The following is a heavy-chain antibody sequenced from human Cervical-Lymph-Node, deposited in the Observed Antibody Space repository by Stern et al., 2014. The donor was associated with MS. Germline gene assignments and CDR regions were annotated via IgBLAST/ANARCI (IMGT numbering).Heavy chain of an antibody. CDR1: GFSFSDYY. CDR3: VRGGGSRYDY. J-gene: IGHJ4*02. Sequence: VQLVESGGGLVKPGGSLGLSCAASGFSFSDYYMSWIRQAPGEGLEWVSYISSRGDLILYADSVKGRFTVARDNAKNSLYLQMNSLRTDDTAVYFCVRGGGSRYDYWGQGTLVTVSS. D-gene: IGHD3-16*01. CDR2: ISSRGDLI. V-gene: IGHV3-11*01.